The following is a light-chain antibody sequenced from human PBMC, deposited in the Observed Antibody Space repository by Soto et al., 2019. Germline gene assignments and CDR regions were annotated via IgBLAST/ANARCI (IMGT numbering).Light chain of an antibody. V-gene: IGLV2-14*01. CDR2: EVS. CDR1: SSDVGAYDY. J-gene: IGLJ3*02. CDR3: SSYTTTTTLWV. Sequence: QSVLTQPASVSGSPGQSITISCTGTSSDVGAYDYVSWYQQNPGKAPKLIISEVSDRPSGVSNRFSGSKSGNTASLTISGLQAEDEADYFCSSYTTTTTLWVFGGGPK.